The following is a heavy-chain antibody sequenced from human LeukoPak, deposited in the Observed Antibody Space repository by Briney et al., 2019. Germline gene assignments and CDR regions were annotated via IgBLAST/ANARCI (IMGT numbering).Heavy chain of an antibody. CDR3: AREPRYVAPDY. CDR1: GFTFSTYW. Sequence: GGSLRLSCAASGFTFSTYWMSWVRQAPGKGLEWVANIKQDGSEKYYVDSVKGRFTISRDNAKNSLYLQMNSLRAEDTAVYYCAREPRYVAPDYWGQGTLVTVSS. D-gene: IGHD3-16*01. J-gene: IGHJ4*02. V-gene: IGHV3-7*01. CDR2: IKQDGSEK.